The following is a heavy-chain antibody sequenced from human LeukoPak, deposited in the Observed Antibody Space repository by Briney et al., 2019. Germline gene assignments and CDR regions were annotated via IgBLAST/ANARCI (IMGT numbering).Heavy chain of an antibody. CDR3: ARDRVPFGY. J-gene: IGHJ4*02. CDR1: GFTFSSYW. CDR2: IKQDGSEK. D-gene: IGHD2/OR15-2a*01. V-gene: IGHV3-7*05. Sequence: GGSLRLSCAASGFTFSSYWVSWVRQAPGKGLEWVANIKQDGSEKYYVDSVKGRFTISRDNPKNSLYLQMNSLRAEDTAVYYCARDRVPFGYWGQGTLVTVSS.